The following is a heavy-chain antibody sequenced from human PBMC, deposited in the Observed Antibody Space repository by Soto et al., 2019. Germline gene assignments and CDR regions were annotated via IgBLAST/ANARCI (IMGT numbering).Heavy chain of an antibody. CDR1: GGTFSSYG. CDR2: IIPIFGTA. CDR3: ARGEAARYYHGMDV. D-gene: IGHD6-13*01. Sequence: QVQLVQSGAEVKKPGSSVKVSCKASGGTFSSYGISWERQAPGQGLEWMGGIIPIFGTANYAQKFQGRVKITADESTSTAYMEQSSLRSEDTAVHYCARGEAARYYHGMDVWGQGTTVTVSS. V-gene: IGHV1-69*12. J-gene: IGHJ6*02.